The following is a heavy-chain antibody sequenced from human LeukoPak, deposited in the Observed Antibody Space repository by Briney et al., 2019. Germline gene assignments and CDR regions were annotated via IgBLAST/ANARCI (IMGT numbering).Heavy chain of an antibody. CDR3: AIGGYSYGDGDWFDP. CDR2: IWCDGSNK. D-gene: IGHD5-18*01. Sequence: GGSLRLSCAASGFTFSSYGMHWVRQAPGKGLEWVAVIWCDGSNKYYADSVKGRFTISRDNSKNTLYLQMNSLRAEDTAVYYCAIGGYSYGDGDWFDPWGQGTLVTVSS. CDR1: GFTFSSYG. J-gene: IGHJ5*02. V-gene: IGHV3-33*01.